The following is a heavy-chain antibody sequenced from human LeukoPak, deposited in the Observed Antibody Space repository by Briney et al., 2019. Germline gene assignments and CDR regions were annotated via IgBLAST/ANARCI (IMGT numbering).Heavy chain of an antibody. D-gene: IGHD2-15*01. Sequence: ASVKVSCKASGYTFTGYYMHWVRQAPGQGLEWMGWINHNSGGTNYAQKFQGRVTMTRDTSISTAYMGLSRLRSDDTAVYYCARDRPHCSGGSCYSRWLDPWGQGPLVTVSS. CDR3: ARDRPHCSGGSCYSRWLDP. CDR1: GYTFTGYY. J-gene: IGHJ5*02. V-gene: IGHV1-2*02. CDR2: INHNSGGT.